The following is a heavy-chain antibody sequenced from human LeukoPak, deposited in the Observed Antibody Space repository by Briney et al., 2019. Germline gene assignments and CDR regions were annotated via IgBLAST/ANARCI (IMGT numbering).Heavy chain of an antibody. D-gene: IGHD2-2*01. V-gene: IGHV1-69*02. Sequence: PGSSVKVSCKASGGTFSSYTISWVRQAPGQGLEWMGRIIPILGIANYAQKFQGRVTITADKSTSTAYMELSSLRSEDTAVYYCARGRQYQLLGIWYFDLWGRGTLVTVSS. CDR3: ARGRQYQLLGIWYFDL. CDR1: GGTFSSYT. CDR2: IIPILGIA. J-gene: IGHJ2*01.